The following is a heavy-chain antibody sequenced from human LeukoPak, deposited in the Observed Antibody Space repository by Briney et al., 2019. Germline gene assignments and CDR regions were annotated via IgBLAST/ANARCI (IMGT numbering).Heavy chain of an antibody. CDR2: ISAYNGNT. D-gene: IGHD3-22*01. CDR1: GYTFTSYG. CDR3: AIADYYDSSGYYSFDY. V-gene: IGHV1-18*01. J-gene: IGHJ4*02. Sequence: ASVKVSCKASGYTFTSYGISWVRQAPGQGLEWMGWISAYNGNTNYAQKLQGRVTMTTDTSTSTAYMELRSLRSDDTAVYYCAIADYYDSSGYYSFDYWGQGTLVTASS.